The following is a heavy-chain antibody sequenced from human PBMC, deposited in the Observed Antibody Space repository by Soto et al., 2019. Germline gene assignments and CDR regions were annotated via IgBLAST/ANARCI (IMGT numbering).Heavy chain of an antibody. J-gene: IGHJ4*02. Sequence: GGSLRLSCAASGFTFSSYAMSWVRQAPGKGLEWVSAISGSGGSTYYADSVKGRFTISRDNSKNTLYLQMNSLRAEDTAVYYCAKWALYSNYSPYYFDYWGQGTLVTVSS. V-gene: IGHV3-23*01. CDR2: ISGSGGST. CDR3: AKWALYSNYSPYYFDY. D-gene: IGHD4-4*01. CDR1: GFTFSSYA.